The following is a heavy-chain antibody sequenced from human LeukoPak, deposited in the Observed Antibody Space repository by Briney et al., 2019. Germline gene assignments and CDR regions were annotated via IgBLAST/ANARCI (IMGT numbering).Heavy chain of an antibody. CDR2: IYPGDSDT. CDR3: ARLGAIVVVPGAMPDWYCDL. D-gene: IGHD2-2*01. V-gene: IGHV5-51*01. Sequence: GEALNISCKGSGYIFTNYLIGWVRQMPGKGLEWMGSIYPGDSDTIHSPSFQDQVTISAVESITTAYLQWNSLKASDTAMYYCARLGAIVVVPGAMPDWYCDLWGRGTLVTVSS. J-gene: IGHJ2*01. CDR1: GYIFTNYL.